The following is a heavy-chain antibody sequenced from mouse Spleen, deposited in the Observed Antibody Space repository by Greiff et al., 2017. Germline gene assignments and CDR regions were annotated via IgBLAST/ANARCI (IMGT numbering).Heavy chain of an antibody. Sequence: DVKLVESGGDLVKPGGSLKLSCAASGFTFSSYGMSWVRQTPDKRLEWVATISSGGSYTYYPDSVKGRFTISRDNAKNTLFLQMTSLRSEDTAMYYCARVDYYDGSYEYFDVWGAGTTVTVSS. J-gene: IGHJ1*01. CDR1: GFTFSSYG. CDR3: ARVDYYDGSYEYFDV. D-gene: IGHD1-1*01. CDR2: ISSGGSYT. V-gene: IGHV5-6*02.